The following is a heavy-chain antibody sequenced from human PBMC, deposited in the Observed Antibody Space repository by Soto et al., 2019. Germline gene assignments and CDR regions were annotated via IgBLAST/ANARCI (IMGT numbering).Heavy chain of an antibody. CDR3: ARVSHYYCSGSIFYPPPEYYGMDV. CDR2: IIPIFGTA. V-gene: IGHV1-69*13. Sequence: GASVKVSCKASGGTFSSYAISWVRQAPGQGLEWMGGIIPIFGTANYAQKFQGRVTITADESTRTAYMEMSSLRSEDTAVYYCARVSHYYCSGSIFYPPPEYYGMDVWGQGTTVTVSS. CDR1: GGTFSSYA. J-gene: IGHJ6*02. D-gene: IGHD2-15*01.